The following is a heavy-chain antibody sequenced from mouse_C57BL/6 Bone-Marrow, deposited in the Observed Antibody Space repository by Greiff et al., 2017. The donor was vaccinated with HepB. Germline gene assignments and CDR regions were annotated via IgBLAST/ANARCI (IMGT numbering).Heavy chain of an antibody. CDR1: GFTFSDFY. D-gene: IGHD1-1*01. CDR2: SRNKANDYTT. Sequence: EVKLVESGGGLVQSGRSLRLSCATSGFTFSDFYMEWVRQAPGKGLEWIAASRNKANDYTTEYSASVKGRFIVSRDTSQSILYLQMNALRAEDTAIYYCARDPYGSRRDWYFDVWGTGTTVTVSS. J-gene: IGHJ1*03. V-gene: IGHV7-1*01. CDR3: ARDPYGSRRDWYFDV.